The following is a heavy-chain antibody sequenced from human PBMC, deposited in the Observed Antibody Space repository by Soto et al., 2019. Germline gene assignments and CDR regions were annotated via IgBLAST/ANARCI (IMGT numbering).Heavy chain of an antibody. Sequence: ASVKVSCKASGYTFTSYGISWVRQAPGQGLEWMGWISAYNGNTNYAQKLQGRVTMTTDTSTSTAYMELRSLRTDDTAVDDGARSPVKEMFRFDPWGRGTLVPVSS. V-gene: IGHV1-18*01. CDR1: GYTFTSYG. J-gene: IGHJ5*02. CDR3: ARSPVKEMFRFDP. CDR2: ISAYNGNT. D-gene: IGHD3-10*02.